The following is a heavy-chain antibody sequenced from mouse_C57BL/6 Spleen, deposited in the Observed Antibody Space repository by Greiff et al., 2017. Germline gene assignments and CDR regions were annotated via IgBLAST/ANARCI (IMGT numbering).Heavy chain of an antibody. D-gene: IGHD2-4*01. V-gene: IGHV1-55*01. J-gene: IGHJ3*01. CDR2: IYPGSGST. CDR3: TRWDDYDRGTAY. Sequence: QVQLQQPGAELVKPGASVKMSCKASGYTFTSYWITWVKQRPGQGLAWIGDIYPGSGSTNYNEKFKSKATLTVDTSTSTAYMQRSSLTSEDSAVYYCTRWDDYDRGTAYWGQGTLVTVSA. CDR1: GYTFTSYW.